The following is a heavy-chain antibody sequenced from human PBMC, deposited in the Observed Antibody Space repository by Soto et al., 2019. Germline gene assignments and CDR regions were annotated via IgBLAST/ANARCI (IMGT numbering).Heavy chain of an antibody. V-gene: IGHV1-18*01. CDR3: ARISTTVTTNSYYYYMDV. CDR2: ISAYNGNT. CDR1: GYTFTSYG. J-gene: IGHJ6*03. Sequence: QVQLVQSGAEVKKPGASVKVSCKASGYTFTSYGISWVRQAPGQGLERMGWISAYNGNTNYAQKLQGRVTMTTDTSTSTAYMELRSLRSDDTAVYYCARISTTVTTNSYYYYMDVWGKGTTVTVSS. D-gene: IGHD4-17*01.